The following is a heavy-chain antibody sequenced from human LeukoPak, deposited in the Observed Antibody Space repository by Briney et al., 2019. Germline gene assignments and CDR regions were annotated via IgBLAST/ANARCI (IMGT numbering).Heavy chain of an antibody. J-gene: IGHJ4*02. V-gene: IGHV3-64*01. CDR2: ISSNGGST. D-gene: IGHD3-16*01. CDR1: GLTFSSYA. CDR3: ATGFMGDYPPHCDF. Sequence: PGGSLRLSRAASGLTFSSYAMHWVRQAPGKGLEYVSAISSNGGSTYYANSVKGRFTISRGNSKNTLYLQMGSLRAEDMAVYYCATGFMGDYPPHCDFWGEGTLDSVSS.